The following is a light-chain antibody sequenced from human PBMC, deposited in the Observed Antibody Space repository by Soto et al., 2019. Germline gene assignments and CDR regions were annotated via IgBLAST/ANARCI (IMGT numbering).Light chain of an antibody. CDR1: SNDIGGHNH. J-gene: IGLJ3*02. CDR2: EVT. Sequence: QSALTQPASVSGSPGQSITISCTGTSNDIGGHNHVSWYQQHPGNSPKLIIYEVTERPSGVSNRFSASKSGTTASLTISGLQAEDEDDYYCCSYAGIITWVCGGGTKVTVL. CDR3: CSYAGIITWV. V-gene: IGLV2-23*02.